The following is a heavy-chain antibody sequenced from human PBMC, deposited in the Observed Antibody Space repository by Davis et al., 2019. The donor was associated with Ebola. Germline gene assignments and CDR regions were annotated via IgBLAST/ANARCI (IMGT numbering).Heavy chain of an antibody. CDR1: GYTFTGYY. Sequence: ASVKVSCKASGYTFTGYYMHWVRQAPGQGLEWMGRINPNSGGTNYAQKFQGRVTMTRDTSISTAYMELSRLRSDDTAVYYCASAREGYCISTSCSARLGYYYGMDVWGQGTTVTVSS. CDR2: INPNSGGT. CDR3: ASAREGYCISTSCSARLGYYYGMDV. J-gene: IGHJ6*02. V-gene: IGHV1-2*06. D-gene: IGHD2-2*01.